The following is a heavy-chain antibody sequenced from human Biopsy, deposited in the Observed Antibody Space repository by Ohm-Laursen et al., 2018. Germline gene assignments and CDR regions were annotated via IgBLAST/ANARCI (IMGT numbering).Heavy chain of an antibody. CDR2: IYSSGGS. D-gene: IGHD6-19*01. J-gene: IGHJ2*01. CDR3: ARTPGKAVAGRFLDL. Sequence: SETLSPTCSVSGGSTNDYFWSWIRQPAGETLEWIGRIYSSGGSSYNPSPKSRISMSMDTSNNQFSLTLTSVTAADTAVYYCARTPGKAVAGRFLDLWGRGTLVTVSS. V-gene: IGHV4-4*07. CDR1: GGSTNDYF.